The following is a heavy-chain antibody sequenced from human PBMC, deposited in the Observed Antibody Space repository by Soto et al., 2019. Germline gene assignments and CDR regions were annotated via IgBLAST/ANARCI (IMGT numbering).Heavy chain of an antibody. J-gene: IGHJ4*02. V-gene: IGHV1-18*01. CDR1: GYTFTSHG. Sequence: ASVKVSCKASGYTFTSHGISWVRQAPGQGLEWMGWISAYNGNTNYAQGLQGRVTMTTDASTSTAYMEVRSLRSDDKAAHYCARAFGRNLRATGPVFDFWGQAALVTVSS. D-gene: IGHD1-7*01. CDR3: ARAFGRNLRATGPVFDF. CDR2: ISAYNGNT.